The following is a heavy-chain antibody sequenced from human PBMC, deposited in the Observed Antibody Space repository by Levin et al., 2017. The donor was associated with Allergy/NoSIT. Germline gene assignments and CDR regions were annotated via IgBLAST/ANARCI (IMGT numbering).Heavy chain of an antibody. CDR1: GFTFSSYD. CDR2: VWHDGSNE. CDR3: ARVVWGSSSYSFDY. D-gene: IGHD3-16*01. Sequence: GESLKISCVVSGFTFSSYDMHWVRQAPGRGLEWVGLVWHDGSNESSAHSVKGRFTISRDNSKNTLFLQMNNLRAEDTAVYYCARVVWGSSSYSFDYWGQGTLVTVSS. V-gene: IGHV3-33*01. J-gene: IGHJ4*02.